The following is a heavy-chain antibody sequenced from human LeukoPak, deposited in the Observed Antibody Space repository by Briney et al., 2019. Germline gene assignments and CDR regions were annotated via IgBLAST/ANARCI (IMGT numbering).Heavy chain of an antibody. V-gene: IGHV3-11*04. CDR1: GFSVSNYY. CDR3: TRDPLWDLADY. J-gene: IGHJ4*02. CDR2: ISSSGTTI. Sequence: GGSLRLSCTGSGFSVSNYYMSWVRQAPGKGLEWISYISSSGTTIRYAESVKGRFTISRDNAKNALYLQMNSLRAEDTAVYYCTRDPLWDLADYWGQGTLVTVSS. D-gene: IGHD1-26*01.